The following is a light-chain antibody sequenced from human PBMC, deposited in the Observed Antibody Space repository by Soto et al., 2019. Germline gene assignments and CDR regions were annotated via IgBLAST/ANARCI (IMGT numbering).Light chain of an antibody. Sequence: DIQLTQSPSFMSASVGDRVSITCRASQDIGLYLAWYQQKPGQAPRLLMYASSTLESGVPSRFSGRESGTEFTLTVSSLQPEDVATYYCQHLKSYPPSFGGGTKVEVK. CDR3: QHLKSYPPS. CDR2: ASS. CDR1: QDIGLY. V-gene: IGKV1-9*01. J-gene: IGKJ4*01.